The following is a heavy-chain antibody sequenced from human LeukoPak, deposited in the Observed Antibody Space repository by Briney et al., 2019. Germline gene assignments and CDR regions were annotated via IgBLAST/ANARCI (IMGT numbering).Heavy chain of an antibody. CDR3: ARTVTTTHFEN. CDR2: IYHSGGT. J-gene: IGHJ4*02. V-gene: IGHV4-30-2*06. CDR1: GGSISSTGYS. D-gene: IGHD4-11*01. Sequence: SQTLSLTCAVSGGSISSTGYSWSWIRQSPGKGLEWIGYIYHSGGTYYNPSLRSRVTISIDRSKNQFSLNLSSVTAADTAVYYCARTVTTTHFENWGQGILVTVSS.